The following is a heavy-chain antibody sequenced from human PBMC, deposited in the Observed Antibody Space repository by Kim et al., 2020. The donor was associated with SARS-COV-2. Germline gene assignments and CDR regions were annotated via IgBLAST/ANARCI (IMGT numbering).Heavy chain of an antibody. J-gene: IGHJ4*02. Sequence: SETLSLTCSVSGGSITSTSYYWGWVRQPPGKGLEWIGTFHYSGNTYYNPSLKSRVTISGDTSKNQFSLRLTSVTAADTAVYYCTRGHLGYSTDWGQGTLV. CDR2: FHYSGNT. CDR3: TRGHLGYSTD. CDR1: GGSITSTSYY. D-gene: IGHD6-13*01. V-gene: IGHV4-39*07.